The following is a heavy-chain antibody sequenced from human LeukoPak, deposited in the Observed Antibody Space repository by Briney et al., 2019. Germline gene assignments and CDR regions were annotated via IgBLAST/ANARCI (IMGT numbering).Heavy chain of an antibody. CDR3: ARVSAAGMEFHYGMDV. CDR2: VHNSGST. J-gene: IGHJ6*02. CDR1: GGSFSNYF. V-gene: IGHV4-59*01. D-gene: IGHD6-13*01. Sequence: SETLSLTCTVSGGSFSNYFRGWIRQPPGRGLEWIGYVHNSGSTTYNPSLKSRGTIVLDTSRNQFSLSMRSVTAADTAVYYCARVSAAGMEFHYGMDVWGQGTTVFVSS.